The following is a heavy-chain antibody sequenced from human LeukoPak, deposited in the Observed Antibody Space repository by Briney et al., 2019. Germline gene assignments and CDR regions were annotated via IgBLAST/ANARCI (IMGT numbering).Heavy chain of an antibody. CDR3: ARVFRVGWYSSGWYYFDY. V-gene: IGHV4-34*01. CDR1: GGSFSGYY. D-gene: IGHD6-19*01. CDR2: INHSGST. J-gene: IGHJ4*02. Sequence: SETLSHTCAVYGGSFSGYYWSWIRQPPGKGLEWIGEINHSGSTNYNPSLKSRVTISVDTSKNQFSLKLSSVTAADTAVYYCARVFRVGWYSSGWYYFDYWGQGTLVTVSS.